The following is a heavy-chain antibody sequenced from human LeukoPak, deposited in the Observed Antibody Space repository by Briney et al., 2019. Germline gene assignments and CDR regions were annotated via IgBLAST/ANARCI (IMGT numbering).Heavy chain of an antibody. CDR2: IYPGDSDT. D-gene: IGHD6-13*01. J-gene: IGHJ4*02. CDR3: ARRDRSSWYGDFDY. CDR1: GYRFTSYW. Sequence: GESLQISCKGSGYRFTSYWIGWVRQMPGKGLAWMGIIYPGDSDTRYSPSFQGQVTISADKSISTAYLQWSSLKASDTAMYYCARRDRSSWYGDFDYWGQGTLVTVSS. V-gene: IGHV5-51*01.